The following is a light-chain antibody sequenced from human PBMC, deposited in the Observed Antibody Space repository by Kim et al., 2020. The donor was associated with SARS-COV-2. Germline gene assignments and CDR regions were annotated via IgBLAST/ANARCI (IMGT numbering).Light chain of an antibody. Sequence: SPGERVTRSCRASQSVSSNLAWYQQKSGQPPRLLISGASTRATGIPARFSGRGSGTEFTLTISSLQSEDFAVYYCQQYNDWPPITFGQGTRLEIK. CDR2: GAS. CDR3: QQYNDWPPIT. CDR1: QSVSSN. V-gene: IGKV3-15*01. J-gene: IGKJ5*01.